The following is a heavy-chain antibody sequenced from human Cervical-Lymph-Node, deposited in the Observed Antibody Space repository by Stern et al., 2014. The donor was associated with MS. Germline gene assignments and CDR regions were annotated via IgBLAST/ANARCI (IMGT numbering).Heavy chain of an antibody. D-gene: IGHD2-8*01. CDR1: GYTFTTYG. Sequence: QVQLVQSGTEVKKPGASVLVSCKASGYTFTTYGITWVRQAPGKGLEWMGWISADSGNTKYAQKFQDRVTMTRASTTGTAYMEVRSLRSEDTAVYYCARDKMHAFDYWGRGTQVIVPS. CDR3: ARDKMHAFDY. J-gene: IGHJ4*02. CDR2: ISADSGNT. V-gene: IGHV1-18*01.